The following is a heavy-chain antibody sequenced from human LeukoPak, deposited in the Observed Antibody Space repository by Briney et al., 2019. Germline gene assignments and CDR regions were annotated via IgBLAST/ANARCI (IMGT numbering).Heavy chain of an antibody. Sequence: ASVKVSCKTSGYTFTNYYLHWVRQAPGQGPEGMGIIKPSDGSTQYPQKFQGRVTMTRDMSASTVYMELSSLTSEDTAMYYCARDPPGSYRFDYWGQGAPVTVSS. CDR2: IKPSDGST. J-gene: IGHJ4*02. V-gene: IGHV1-46*01. D-gene: IGHD2-2*01. CDR1: GYTFTNYY. CDR3: ARDPPGSYRFDY.